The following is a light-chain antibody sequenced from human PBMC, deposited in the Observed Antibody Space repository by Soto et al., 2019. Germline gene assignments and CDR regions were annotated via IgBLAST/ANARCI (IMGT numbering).Light chain of an antibody. CDR1: QSVSSN. CDR3: QQYNNWART. J-gene: IGKJ1*01. V-gene: IGKV3-15*01. Sequence: EIVMTQSPATLSVSPGERATLSCRASQSVSSNLAWYQQKPGQAPRLLMYGASTRATGIPARFSGSGSGTEFTLTISSLQSADFAVYFCQQYNNWARTFGQGTKVDI. CDR2: GAS.